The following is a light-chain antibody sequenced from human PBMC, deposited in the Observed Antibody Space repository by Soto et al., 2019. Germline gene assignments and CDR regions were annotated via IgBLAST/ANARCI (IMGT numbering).Light chain of an antibody. J-gene: IGLJ1*01. CDR2: GNN. CDR3: QSYDSSLRGSHYV. Sequence: QSALTQPRSVSGAPGQSVTISCTGSSSNIGAGYDVHWYQQLPGTAPKLLIYGNNNRPSGVPDRFSGSKSGTSASLAITGLQAEDEADYYCQSYDSSLRGSHYVFGTGTKVTVL. V-gene: IGLV1-40*01. CDR1: SSNIGAGYD.